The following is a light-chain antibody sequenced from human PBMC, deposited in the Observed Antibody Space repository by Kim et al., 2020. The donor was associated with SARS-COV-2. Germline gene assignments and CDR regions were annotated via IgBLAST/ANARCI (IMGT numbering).Light chain of an antibody. CDR3: QQRESWPIT. Sequence: EIVLTQSPATLSLSPGERATLSCRASQNVNNYLAWYQQKPGQAPRLLIYDVSNRATGIPARFSGSGSGTDFTLTISSLEPEDVAVYYCQQRESWPITFGQGTRLEIK. CDR2: DVS. CDR1: QNVNNY. V-gene: IGKV3-11*01. J-gene: IGKJ5*01.